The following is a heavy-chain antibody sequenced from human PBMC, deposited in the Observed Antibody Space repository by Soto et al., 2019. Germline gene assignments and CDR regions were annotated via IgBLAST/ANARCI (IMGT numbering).Heavy chain of an antibody. D-gene: IGHD2-2*01. CDR2: IIPIFGTA. V-gene: IGHV1-69*13. Sequence: SVKVSCKASGGTFSSYAISWVRQAPGQGLEWMGGIIPIFGTANYAQKFQGRVTITADESTSTAYMELSSLRSEDTAVYYCASAAMGLYYYYGMDVWGQGTTVTVSS. CDR3: ASAAMGLYYYYGMDV. J-gene: IGHJ6*02. CDR1: GGTFSSYA.